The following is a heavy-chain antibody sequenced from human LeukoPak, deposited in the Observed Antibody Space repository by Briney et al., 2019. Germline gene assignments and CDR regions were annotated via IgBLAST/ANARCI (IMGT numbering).Heavy chain of an antibody. V-gene: IGHV3-20*04. CDR2: INWNGGST. Sequence: PGGSLRLSCAASGFTFSSYGMHWVRQAPGKGLEWVSGINWNGGSTGYADSVKGRFTISRDNSKNTLYLQMNSLRAEDTAVYYCARDYPDRHGYWGQGTLVTVSS. D-gene: IGHD3-16*02. J-gene: IGHJ4*02. CDR3: ARDYPDRHGY. CDR1: GFTFSSYG.